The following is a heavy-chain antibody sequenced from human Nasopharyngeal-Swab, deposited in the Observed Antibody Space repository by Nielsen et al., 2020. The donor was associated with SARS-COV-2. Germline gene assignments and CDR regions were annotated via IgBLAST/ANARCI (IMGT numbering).Heavy chain of an antibody. CDR1: GFTFSSYA. CDR2: ISGGGGST. V-gene: IGHV3-23*01. J-gene: IGHJ6*02. D-gene: IGHD5-12*01. CDR3: AKIPSGVEWLRSAYYYYGMDV. Sequence: GGSLRLSCAASGFTFSSYAMSWVRQAPGKGLEWVSAISGGGGSTYYADSVKGRFTISRDNSKNTLCLQMNSLRAEDTAVYYCAKIPSGVEWLRSAYYYYGMDVWGQGTTVTVSS.